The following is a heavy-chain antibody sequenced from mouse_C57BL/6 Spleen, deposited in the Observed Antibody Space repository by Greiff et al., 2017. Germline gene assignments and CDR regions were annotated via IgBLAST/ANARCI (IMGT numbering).Heavy chain of an antibody. D-gene: IGHD1-1*01. V-gene: IGHV1-66*01. CDR2: IYPGSGNT. J-gene: IGHJ4*01. Sequence: VQLQQSGPELVKPGASVKISCKASGYSFTSYYIHWVKQRPGQGLEWIGWIYPGSGNTKYNEKFKGKATLTADTSSSTAYMQLSSLTSEDSAVYYGARDYGSSSYYAMDYWGQGTSVTVSS. CDR1: GYSFTSYY. CDR3: ARDYGSSSYYAMDY.